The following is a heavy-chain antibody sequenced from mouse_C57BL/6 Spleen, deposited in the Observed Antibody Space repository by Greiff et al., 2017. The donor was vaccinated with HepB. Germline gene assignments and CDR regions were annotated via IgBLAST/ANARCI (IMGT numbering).Heavy chain of an antibody. J-gene: IGHJ2*01. CDR1: GYKFTDYN. V-gene: IGHV1-22*01. Sequence: EVKLMESGPELVKPGASVKMSCKASGYKFTDYNMHWVKQSHGKSLEWIGYINPNNGGTSYNQKFKGKATLTVNKSSSTAYMELRSLTSEDSAVYYCARGPIHFDDWGQGTTLTVSS. CDR2: INPNNGGT. CDR3: ARGPIHFDD.